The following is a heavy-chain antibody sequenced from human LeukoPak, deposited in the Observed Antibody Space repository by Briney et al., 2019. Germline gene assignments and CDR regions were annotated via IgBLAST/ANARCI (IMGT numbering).Heavy chain of an antibody. V-gene: IGHV3-23*01. D-gene: IGHD3-10*01. CDR3: AKGTAYYYGSGSYPGVFDY. CDR2: ISGSGGST. Sequence: GGSLRLSCAASGFTFSSYAMSWVRQAPGKGLEWVLSISGSGGSTYYADSVKGRFTISRDNSKNTLYLQMNSLRAEDTAVYYCAKGTAYYYGSGSYPGVFDYWGQGTLVTVSS. J-gene: IGHJ4*02. CDR1: GFTFSSYA.